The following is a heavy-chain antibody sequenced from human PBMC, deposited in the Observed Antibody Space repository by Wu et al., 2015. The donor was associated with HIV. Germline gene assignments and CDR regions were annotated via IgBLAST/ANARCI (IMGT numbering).Heavy chain of an antibody. J-gene: IGHJ3*02. CDR3: ARGPNIWFGEFGAFDI. CDR1: GYTFTDYY. Sequence: QVQLVQSGAEVKNPGASVKVSCKASGYTFTDYYMHWVRQAPGQGLEWMGWINPNSGGTNYAQKFQGRVTMTRDTSISTAYMELSRLRSDDTAVYYCARGPNIWFGEFGAFDIWGQGTMVTVSS. CDR2: INPNSGGT. V-gene: IGHV1-2*02. D-gene: IGHD3-10*01.